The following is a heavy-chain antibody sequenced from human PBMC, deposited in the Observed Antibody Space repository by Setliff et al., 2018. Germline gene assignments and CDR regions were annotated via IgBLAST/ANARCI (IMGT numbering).Heavy chain of an antibody. Sequence: ETLSLTCTVSGGSISSNSYYWGWIRQPPGKGLEWIGSMYYGGSTYYNPSLKSRVTISIDPSKNQFSLELSSVTAADTAVYYCARAPRYFDSTGSYFDGWGQGTPGTSPQ. CDR3: ARAPRYFDSTGSYFDG. CDR2: MYYGGST. V-gene: IGHV4-39*07. D-gene: IGHD3-22*01. CDR1: GGSISSNSYY. J-gene: IGHJ4*02.